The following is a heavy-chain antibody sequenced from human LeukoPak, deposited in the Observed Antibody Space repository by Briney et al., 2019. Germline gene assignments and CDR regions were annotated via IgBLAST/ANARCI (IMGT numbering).Heavy chain of an antibody. Sequence: GGSLRLACAASGFTFSSYAMHWVRQAPGKGLEWVAVISYDGNNKYYADSVNGRFTISRDNSKNTLYLQMNSLRVEDTAVYYCARDRGNYFDDWGQGTLVAVSS. CDR1: GFTFSSYA. D-gene: IGHD1-14*01. V-gene: IGHV3-30-3*01. CDR3: ARDRGNYFDD. J-gene: IGHJ4*02. CDR2: ISYDGNNK.